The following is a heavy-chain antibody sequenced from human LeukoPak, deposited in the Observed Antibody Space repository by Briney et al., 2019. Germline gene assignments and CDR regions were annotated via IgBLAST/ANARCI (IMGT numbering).Heavy chain of an antibody. CDR1: GGSISSGSYY. CDR2: IYTSGST. Sequence: PSETLSLTCTVSGGSISSGSYYWSWIRQPAGKGLEWIGRIYTSGSTNYNPSLKSRVTMSVDTSKNQFSLKLSSVTAADTAVYYCARGTITQMDVWGKGTTVTVSS. J-gene: IGHJ6*04. V-gene: IGHV4-61*02. D-gene: IGHD3-3*01. CDR3: ARGTITQMDV.